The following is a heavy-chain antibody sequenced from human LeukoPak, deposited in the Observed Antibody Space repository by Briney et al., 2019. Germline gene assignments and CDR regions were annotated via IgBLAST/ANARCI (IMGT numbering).Heavy chain of an antibody. CDR1: GFTFSSYA. J-gene: IGHJ4*02. Sequence: GGSLRLSCAASGFTFSSYAMHWVRQAPGKGLEWVAVISYDGSNKYYADSVKGRFTISRDNSKNTLYLQMNSLRAEDTAVYYCAREGDGYNPKPDYWGQGTLVTVSS. V-gene: IGHV3-30*04. CDR2: ISYDGSNK. D-gene: IGHD5-24*01. CDR3: AREGDGYNPKPDY.